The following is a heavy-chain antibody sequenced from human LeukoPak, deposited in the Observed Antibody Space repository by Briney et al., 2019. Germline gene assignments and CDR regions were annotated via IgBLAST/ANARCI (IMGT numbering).Heavy chain of an antibody. V-gene: IGHV4-4*09. CDR1: GGSISSYY. CDR3: ATLTTVVTAYYFDH. Sequence: SETLSFTCTVSGGSISSYYWSWIRQPPGKGLEWIGYIYHSGSTDYNPSLKSRVTISVDTSKSQFSLKLTSVTAADTAVYYCATLTTVVTAYYFDHWGQGTLVTVSS. J-gene: IGHJ4*02. D-gene: IGHD4-23*01. CDR2: IYHSGST.